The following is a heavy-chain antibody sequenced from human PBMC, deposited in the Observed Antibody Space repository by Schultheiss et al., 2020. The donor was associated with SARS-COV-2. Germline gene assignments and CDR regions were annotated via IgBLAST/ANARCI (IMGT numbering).Heavy chain of an antibody. J-gene: IGHJ4*02. CDR2: IYTSGST. D-gene: IGHD6-19*01. CDR3: ARGTGYSSGGLIDY. CDR1: GGSISSSSYY. V-gene: IGHV4-61*01. Sequence: SETLSLTCTVSGGSISSSSYYWSWIRQPPGKGLEWIGSIYTSGSTNYNPSLKSRVTISVDTSKNQFSLKLSSVTAADTAVYYCARGTGYSSGGLIDYWGQGTLVTVSS.